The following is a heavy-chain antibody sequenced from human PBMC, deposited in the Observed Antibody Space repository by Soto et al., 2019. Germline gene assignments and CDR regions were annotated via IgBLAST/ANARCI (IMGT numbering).Heavy chain of an antibody. CDR1: GGTFSSYA. CDR3: ARSRANYYDSRGYYYSTFDY. D-gene: IGHD3-22*01. Sequence: QVQLVQSGAEVKKPGSSVKVSCKTSGGTFSSYAISWVRQAPGQGLEWMGGIIPMFGTANYAQKFQGRVTITADESTSTAYMELSSLRSEDTGVYYCARSRANYYDSRGYYYSTFDYWGQGTLVTVSS. V-gene: IGHV1-69*12. J-gene: IGHJ4*02. CDR2: IIPMFGTA.